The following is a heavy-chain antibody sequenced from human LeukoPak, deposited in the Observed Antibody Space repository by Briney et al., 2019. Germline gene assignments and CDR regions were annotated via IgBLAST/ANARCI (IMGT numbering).Heavy chain of an antibody. CDR3: ARPRGCGSSRCNNFDY. V-gene: IGHV3-49*03. Sequence: GGSLRLSCTTSGFTFADYTMHWFRQAPGKGLESVGFIRGSGTTQYAASVRGRFTISRDDSKSIAYLQMNRLRAEDTAVYYCARPRGCGSSRCNNFDYWGQGTLVTVSS. CDR1: GFTFADYT. J-gene: IGHJ4*02. CDR2: IRGSGTT. D-gene: IGHD2-2*01.